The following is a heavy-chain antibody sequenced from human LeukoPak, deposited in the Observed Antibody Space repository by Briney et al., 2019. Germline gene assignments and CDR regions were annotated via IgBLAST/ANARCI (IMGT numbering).Heavy chain of an antibody. J-gene: IGHJ6*02. Sequence: SETLSLTCAVYGRSFSGYYWSWIRQPPGKGPEWIGEINHSGSTNYNPSLKSRVTISVDTSKNQFSLKLSSVTAADTAVYYCASPPPLTGYYYYYGMDVWGQGTTVTVSS. CDR1: GRSFSGYY. CDR2: INHSGST. CDR3: ASPPPLTGYYYYYGMDV. V-gene: IGHV4-34*01. D-gene: IGHD3-9*01.